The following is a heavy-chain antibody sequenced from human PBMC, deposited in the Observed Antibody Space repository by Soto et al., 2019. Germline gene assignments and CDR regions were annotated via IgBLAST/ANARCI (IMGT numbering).Heavy chain of an antibody. V-gene: IGHV4-4*02. J-gene: IGHJ4*02. D-gene: IGHD6-19*01. CDR3: ARVAVAGTRVDY. CDR1: GGSISSSNW. CDR2: IYHSGST. Sequence: QVQLQESGPGLVKPSGTLSLTCAVSGGSISSSNWWSWVRQPPGKGLEWIGEIYHSGSTNYNPSLPSRLTIAVDKSKNQFSLKPSSVTAADTAVYYCARVAVAGTRVDYWGQGTLVTVSS.